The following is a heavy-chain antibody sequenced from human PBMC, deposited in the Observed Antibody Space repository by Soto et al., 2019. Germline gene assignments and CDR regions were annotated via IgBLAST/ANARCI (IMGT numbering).Heavy chain of an antibody. Sequence: GGSLRLSCAASGFTFSSYGMHWVRQAPGKGLEWVAVISYDGSNKYYADSVKGRFTISRDNSKNTLYLQMNSLRAEDTAVYYCAKDPRFRGWFDPWGQGTLVTSPQ. CDR1: GFTFSSYG. CDR3: AKDPRFRGWFDP. D-gene: IGHD3-3*01. V-gene: IGHV3-30*18. CDR2: ISYDGSNK. J-gene: IGHJ5*02.